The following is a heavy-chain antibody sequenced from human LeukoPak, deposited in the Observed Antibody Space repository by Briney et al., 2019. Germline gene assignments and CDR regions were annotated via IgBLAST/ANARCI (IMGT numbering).Heavy chain of an antibody. J-gene: IGHJ4*02. V-gene: IGHV3-23*01. CDR3: ASARGSNYGSLGD. D-gene: IGHD5-18*01. CDR2: ISGTGDST. Sequence: SGGSLRLSCAASGISFSTYAMSWVRQAPGKGLEWVSTISGTGDSTCYADSVKGRFTISRDNSKNTLYLQMNSLRAEDTAVYYCASARGSNYGSLGDWGQGTLVTVSS. CDR1: GISFSTYA.